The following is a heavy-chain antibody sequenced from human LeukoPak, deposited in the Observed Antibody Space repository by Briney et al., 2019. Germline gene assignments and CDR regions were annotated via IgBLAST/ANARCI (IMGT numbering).Heavy chain of an antibody. Sequence: QSGGSLRLSCAASGFTSNTYTMNWVRRAPGKGLEWLSYISASGTSIYYADSVKGRFTISRDNAKNSLSLQVNSLRVEDTAVYYCARVRGTYYMDVWGKGTTVTVAS. J-gene: IGHJ6*03. V-gene: IGHV3-48*04. CDR2: ISASGTSI. CDR1: GFTSNTYT. CDR3: ARVRGTYYMDV.